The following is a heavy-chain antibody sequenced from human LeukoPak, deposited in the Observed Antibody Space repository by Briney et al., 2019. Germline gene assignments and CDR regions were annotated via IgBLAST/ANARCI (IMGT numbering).Heavy chain of an antibody. V-gene: IGHV4-59*01. Sequence: SETLSLTCTVSGPSITSYYLSWIRQPPGKGLEWLGYIYYSGSTNYNPSLKSRVTISVDTSQNQFSLKLSSVTTADTAVYYCARDRAVAAAVYYFDYWGQGTLVTVSS. J-gene: IGHJ4*02. CDR2: IYYSGST. CDR1: GPSITSYY. CDR3: ARDRAVAAAVYYFDY. D-gene: IGHD6-19*01.